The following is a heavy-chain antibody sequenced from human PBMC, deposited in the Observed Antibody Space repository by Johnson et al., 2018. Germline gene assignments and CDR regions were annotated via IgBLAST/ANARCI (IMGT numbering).Heavy chain of an antibody. D-gene: IGHD3-22*01. CDR1: GFTFSGSA. J-gene: IGHJ6*03. CDR2: IRSKANSYAP. Sequence: EVQLVETGGGLVQPGGSLKLSCAASGFTFSGSAMHWVRQASGKRLVWVGRIRSKANSYAPAYAASVKGRFTISRDDSKNTAYLQMNSLKTEDTAVYNCTRQKATYYRSGADYYNYYMDVWCKETTVTV. V-gene: IGHV3-73*01. CDR3: TRQKATYYRSGADYYNYYMDV.